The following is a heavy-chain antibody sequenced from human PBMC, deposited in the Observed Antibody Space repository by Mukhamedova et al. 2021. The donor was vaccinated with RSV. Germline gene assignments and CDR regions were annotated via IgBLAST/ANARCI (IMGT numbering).Heavy chain of an antibody. CDR3: VRAGLSRPHDAFDI. Sequence: STWDADSVKGRFTISRDNAKNTVYLXXNXXRAEDTAVYYCVRAGLSRPHDAFDIWGQGTMLXVSS. V-gene: IGHV3-74*01. D-gene: IGHD3/OR15-3a*01. CDR2: ST. J-gene: IGHJ3*02.